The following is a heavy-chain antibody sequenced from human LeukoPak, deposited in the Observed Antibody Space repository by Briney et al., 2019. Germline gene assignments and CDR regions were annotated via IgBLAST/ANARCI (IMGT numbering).Heavy chain of an antibody. CDR1: GFTFSSCA. D-gene: IGHD2-15*01. CDR2: ISYDGSNK. Sequence: GGSLRLSCAASGFTFSSCAMHWVRQAPGKGLEWVAVISYDGSNKYYADSVKGRFTISRDNSKNTLYLQMNSLRAEDTAVYYCARDFTVVVAAYEDYYYYGMDVWGQGTTVTVSS. V-gene: IGHV3-30-3*01. CDR3: ARDFTVVVAAYEDYYYYGMDV. J-gene: IGHJ6*02.